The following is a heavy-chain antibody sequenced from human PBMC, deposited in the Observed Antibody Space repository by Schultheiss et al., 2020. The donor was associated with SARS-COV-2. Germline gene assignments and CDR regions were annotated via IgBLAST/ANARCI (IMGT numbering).Heavy chain of an antibody. V-gene: IGHV4-4*07. J-gene: IGHJ4*02. Sequence: SQTLSLTCTVSGGSISSYYWSWIRQPAGKGLEWIGRIYTSGSTNYNPSLKSRVTMSVDTSKNQFSLKLSSVTAADTAVYYCARGGEYSSSWYNFYFDYWGQGTLVTVSS. D-gene: IGHD6-13*01. CDR3: ARGGEYSSSWYNFYFDY. CDR2: IYTSGST. CDR1: GGSISSYY.